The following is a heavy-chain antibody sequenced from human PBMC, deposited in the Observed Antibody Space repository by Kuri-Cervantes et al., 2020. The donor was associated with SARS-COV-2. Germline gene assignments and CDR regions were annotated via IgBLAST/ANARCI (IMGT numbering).Heavy chain of an antibody. J-gene: IGHJ4*02. CDR3: AKVILNSDSSTLGRFDF. CDR2: ISAGGDTV. Sequence: GESLKISCAASGFSFSSYGMSWVRQAPGKGLERVPAISAGGDTVLYADSVRGRFTISRDNSKNTLYLQTNSLRAEDTAIYYCAKVILNSDSSTLGRFDFWGLGTLVTVSS. V-gene: IGHV3-23*01. D-gene: IGHD6-13*01. CDR1: GFSFSSYG.